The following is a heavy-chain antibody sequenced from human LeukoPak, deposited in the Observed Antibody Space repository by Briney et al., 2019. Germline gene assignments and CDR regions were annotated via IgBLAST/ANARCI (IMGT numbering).Heavy chain of an antibody. D-gene: IGHD7-27*01. V-gene: IGHV4-4*07. CDR2: FSTRGIT. CDR3: ARDLDGDSFYFDN. J-gene: IGHJ4*02. CDR1: GGPISGYY. Sequence: SETLSLTCTVSGGPISGYYWSWIRQPAGKGLEWIGRFSTRGITNYNPSLKSRVTMSVDTSKNHFSLKLRSVTAADTAVYYCARDLDGDSFYFDNWGQGTLATVSS.